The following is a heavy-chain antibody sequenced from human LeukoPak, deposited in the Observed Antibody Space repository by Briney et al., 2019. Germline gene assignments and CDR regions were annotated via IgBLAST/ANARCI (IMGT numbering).Heavy chain of an antibody. CDR2: INQDGRDK. J-gene: IGHJ4*02. CDR1: GFTFSSDW. Sequence: GGSLRLSCAASGFTFSSDWMSWLRQAPGKGLEWVANINQDGRDKSYVDSVRGRFTISRDNAMNSLYLQMNSLRAEDTAMYYCAGGAGYWGQGTLVTVSS. V-gene: IGHV3-7*01. CDR3: AGGAGY.